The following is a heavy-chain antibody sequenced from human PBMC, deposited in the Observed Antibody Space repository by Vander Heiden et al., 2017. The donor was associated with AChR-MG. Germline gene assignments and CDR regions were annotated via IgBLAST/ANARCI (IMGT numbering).Heavy chain of an antibody. Sequence: QVQLVQSGAEVKKPGASVKVSCTASGYTFTSYDINWVRQATGQGLEWMGWMNPNSGNTGYAQKFQGRVTMTRNTSISTAYMELSSLRSEDTAVYYCARGRMRRWFGVIRYYYYGMDVWGQGTTVTVSS. CDR3: ARGRMRRWFGVIRYYYYGMDV. CDR2: MNPNSGNT. D-gene: IGHD3-10*01. J-gene: IGHJ6*02. V-gene: IGHV1-8*01. CDR1: GYTFTSYD.